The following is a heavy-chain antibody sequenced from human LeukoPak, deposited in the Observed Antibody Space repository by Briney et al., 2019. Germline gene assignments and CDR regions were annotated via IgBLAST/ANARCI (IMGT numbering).Heavy chain of an antibody. D-gene: IGHD6-25*01. J-gene: IGHJ4*02. V-gene: IGHV5-51*01. CDR1: GYKFMTYW. CDR2: IYPRDSDT. Sequence: GESLKISCKGSGYKFMTYWIAWMRQMPGQGLEWLGIIYPRDSDTRYSPSFEGQVSISVDTSIDTAYLQWSSVKASDTAMYYCARLLAAPYYINFWGQGTLVTVSS. CDR3: ARLLAAPYYINF.